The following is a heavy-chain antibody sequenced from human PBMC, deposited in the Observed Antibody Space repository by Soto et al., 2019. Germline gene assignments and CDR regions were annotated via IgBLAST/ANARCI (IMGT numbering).Heavy chain of an antibody. CDR3: ARRGAYHLDY. Sequence: QVQLQQWGAGLLKPSETLSLTCAVYGGSFSGYYWSWIRQPPGKGLEWIGEINHSGSTNYNPSLKSRVTISVDTSKNQFSLKLSSVTASDTAVYYCARRGAYHLDYWGQGTLVTVSS. CDR2: INHSGST. V-gene: IGHV4-34*01. D-gene: IGHD1-26*01. J-gene: IGHJ4*02. CDR1: GGSFSGYY.